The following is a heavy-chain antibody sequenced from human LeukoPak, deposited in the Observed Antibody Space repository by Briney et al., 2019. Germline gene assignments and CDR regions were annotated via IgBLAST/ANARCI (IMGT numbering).Heavy chain of an antibody. V-gene: IGHV1-69*06. CDR2: IIPIFGTA. CDR1: GGTFSSYA. D-gene: IGHD3-22*01. Sequence: GASVKVSCKASGGTFSSYAISWARQAPGQGLEWMGGIIPIFGTANYAQKFQGRVTITADKSTSTAYMELSSLRSEDTAVYYCARERYYYDSSGYSYYFDYWGQGTLVTVSS. J-gene: IGHJ4*02. CDR3: ARERYYYDSSGYSYYFDY.